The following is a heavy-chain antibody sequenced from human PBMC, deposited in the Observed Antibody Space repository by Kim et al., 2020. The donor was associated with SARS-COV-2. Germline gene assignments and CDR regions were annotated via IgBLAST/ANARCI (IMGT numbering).Heavy chain of an antibody. D-gene: IGHD4-17*01. Sequence: NPSLKSRVTISVDTSKNQFSLKLSSVTAADTAVYYCARVSGGDYDTFVDYWGQGTLVTVSS. CDR3: ARVSGGDYDTFVDY. V-gene: IGHV4-59*01. J-gene: IGHJ4*02.